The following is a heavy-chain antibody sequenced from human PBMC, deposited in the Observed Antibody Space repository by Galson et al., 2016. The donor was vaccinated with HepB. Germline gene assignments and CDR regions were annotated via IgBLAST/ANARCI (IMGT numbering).Heavy chain of an antibody. V-gene: IGHV4-30-4*01. CDR3: ARRTDF. CDR2: IYYSGST. Sequence: TLSLTCTVSGGSISSGDYYWTWIRQPPGKGLEWIGYIYYSGSTYYNPSLKSRVSISVDTSKNQFSLKVRSVTAADTDMYYCARRTDFWGQGTLVTVSS. CDR1: GGSISSGDYY. J-gene: IGHJ4*02. D-gene: IGHD2-2*01.